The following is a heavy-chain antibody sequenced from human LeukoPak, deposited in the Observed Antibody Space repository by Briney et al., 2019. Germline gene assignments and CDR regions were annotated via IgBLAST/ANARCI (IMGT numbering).Heavy chain of an antibody. D-gene: IGHD5-24*01. V-gene: IGHV4-59*04. CDR1: GGSISSYY. CDR2: IYYSGST. CDR3: ARRPLEMPYDY. Sequence: KPSETLSLTCTVSGGSISSYYWSWIRQPPGKGLEWIGYIYYSGSTYYNPSLKSRVTISVDTSKNQFSLKLSSVTAADTAVYYCARRPLEMPYDYWGQGTLVTVSS. J-gene: IGHJ4*02.